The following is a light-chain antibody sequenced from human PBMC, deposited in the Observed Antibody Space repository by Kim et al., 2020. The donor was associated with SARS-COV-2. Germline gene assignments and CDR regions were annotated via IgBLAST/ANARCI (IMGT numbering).Light chain of an antibody. CDR3: QAWDSSTAV. CDR2: QDS. CDR1: KLGDKY. V-gene: IGLV3-1*01. J-gene: IGLJ1*01. Sequence: VAPGQTASITCSGEKLGDKYACWYQQKPGQSPVLVIYQDSKRPSGIPERFSGSNSGNTATLTISGTQAMDEADYYCQAWDSSTAVFGTGTKVTVL.